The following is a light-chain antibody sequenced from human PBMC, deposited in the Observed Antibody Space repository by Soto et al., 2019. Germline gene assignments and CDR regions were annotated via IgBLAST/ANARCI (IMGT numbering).Light chain of an antibody. CDR2: KVS. CDR3: MQGTHWPT. Sequence: DIVLTQSPVSLTVTPGEPASISCTSSESLLHRNGNTLLDWYLQKPGQSPRRLIYKVSNRESGVPDRFSGSGSGTEFTLRISTVEAEDVGVYYCMQGTHWPTFGQGTKVDIK. V-gene: IGKV2-30*02. J-gene: IGKJ1*01. CDR1: ESLLHRNGNTL.